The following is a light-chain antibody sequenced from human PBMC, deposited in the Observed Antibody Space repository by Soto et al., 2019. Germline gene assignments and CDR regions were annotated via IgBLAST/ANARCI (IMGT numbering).Light chain of an antibody. V-gene: IGLV1-40*01. J-gene: IGLJ2*01. CDR3: QSYDSSLRTVV. CDR1: IPNIGASYD. Sequence: QSVLTQPPSVSGAPGQRVAISCAGGIPNIGASYDAHWYQQFPGTAPKLLIYENDNRPSGVPDRFSGSKSGTSASLAISGLHVEDEADYYCQSYDSSLRTVVFGGGTKLTVL. CDR2: END.